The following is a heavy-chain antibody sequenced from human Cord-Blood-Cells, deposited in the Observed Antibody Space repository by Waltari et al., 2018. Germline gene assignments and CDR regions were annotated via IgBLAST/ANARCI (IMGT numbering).Heavy chain of an antibody. CDR1: GGSISSSSYY. J-gene: IGHJ4*02. V-gene: IGHV4-39*01. CDR2: IYYRGSP. CDR3: ARLYDSSGYLDY. D-gene: IGHD3-22*01. Sequence: QLQLQESGPGLVKPSETLSLTCTVSGGSISSSSYYWGWIRQPPGTGLEWIGSIYYRGSPSYIPSLKSRVTISVDTSKNQFSRKLSSVTAADTAVYYCARLYDSSGYLDYWGQGTLVTVSS.